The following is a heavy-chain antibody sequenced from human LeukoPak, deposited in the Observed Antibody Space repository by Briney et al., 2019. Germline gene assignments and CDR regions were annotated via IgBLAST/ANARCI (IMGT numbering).Heavy chain of an antibody. D-gene: IGHD2-2*01. Sequence: ASVKVSCKASGYTFTSYYMHWVRQAPGQGLEWMGIINPSGGSTSYAQKFQGRVTMTRDTSTSTVYMELSSLRSEDTAVYYCARGRVVPAAMLTGAFDYWGQGTLVTVSS. J-gene: IGHJ4*02. CDR1: GYTFTSYY. CDR2: INPSGGST. CDR3: ARGRVVPAAMLTGAFDY. V-gene: IGHV1-46*01.